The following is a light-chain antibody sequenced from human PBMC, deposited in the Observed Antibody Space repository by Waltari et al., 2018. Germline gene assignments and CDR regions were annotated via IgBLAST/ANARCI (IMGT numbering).Light chain of an antibody. CDR1: QSVSSN. V-gene: IGKV3-15*01. Sequence: EIVLTQSPATLSLSPGERATLSCRASQSVSSNLAWYQQKPGQAPRLLIYGASTRATGIPARFSGSGSGTEFTLTINSLQSEDFAVYYCQQYNNWPVAFGQGTKVEIK. J-gene: IGKJ1*01. CDR2: GAS. CDR3: QQYNNWPVA.